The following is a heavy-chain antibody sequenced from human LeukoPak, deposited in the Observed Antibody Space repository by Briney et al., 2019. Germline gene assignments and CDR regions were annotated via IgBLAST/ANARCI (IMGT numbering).Heavy chain of an antibody. V-gene: IGHV6-1*01. CDR1: GDSVSSNSAA. D-gene: IGHD2-2*02. CDR3: SRALREGGLLYFRYFGMDV. CDR2: TYYRSKWYN. J-gene: IGHJ6*02. Sequence: RSQTLSLTCAISGDSVSSNSAAWNWIRQSPSRGLEWLGRTYYRSKWYNDYAVSVKSRITINPDTSKNQFSLQLNSVTPEDTAVYYCSRALREGGLLYFRYFGMDVWGQGTTVTVSS.